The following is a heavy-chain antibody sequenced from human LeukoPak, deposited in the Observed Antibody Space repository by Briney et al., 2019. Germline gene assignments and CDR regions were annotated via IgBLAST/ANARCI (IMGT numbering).Heavy chain of an antibody. V-gene: IGHV1-18*01. CDR1: GYTFTSYG. CDR2: ISAYNGNT. J-gene: IGHJ3*02. D-gene: IGHD3-22*01. CDR3: AREQVADYDSSWRAFDI. Sequence: GASVKVSCKASGYTFTSYGISWVRQAPGQGLEWMGWISAYNGNTNYAQKLQGRVTMTTDTSTSTAYMELRSLRSDDTAVYYCAREQVADYDSSWRAFDIWGQGTMVTVSS.